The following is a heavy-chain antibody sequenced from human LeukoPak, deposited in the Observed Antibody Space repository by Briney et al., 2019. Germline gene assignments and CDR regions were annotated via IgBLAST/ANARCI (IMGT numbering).Heavy chain of an antibody. J-gene: IGHJ4*02. CDR1: GYSISSGYY. CDR2: IYHSGST. V-gene: IGHV4-38-2*01. Sequence: SETLSLTCAVSGYSISSGYYWGWIRQPPGKGLEWIGSIYHSGSTYYNPSLKSRVTISVDTSKNQFSLKLSSVTAADTAVYYCARPQPGGSGSYYFDYWGQRTLVTVSS. D-gene: IGHD1-26*01. CDR3: ARPQPGGSGSYYFDY.